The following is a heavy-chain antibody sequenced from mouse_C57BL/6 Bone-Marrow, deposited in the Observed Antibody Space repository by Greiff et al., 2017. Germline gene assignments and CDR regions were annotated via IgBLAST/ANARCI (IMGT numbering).Heavy chain of an antibody. CDR1: GYTFTSYG. V-gene: IGHV1-81*01. J-gene: IGHJ3*01. CDR2: IYPRSGNT. Sequence: VQLQQSGAELARPGASVKLSCKASGYTFTSYGISWVKQRTGQGLEWIGEIYPRSGNTYYNEKFKGKATLTADKSSSTAYMELRSLTSEASAVYCCARYDYGAWFAYWGQGTLVTVSA. CDR3: ARYDYGAWFAY. D-gene: IGHD2-4*01.